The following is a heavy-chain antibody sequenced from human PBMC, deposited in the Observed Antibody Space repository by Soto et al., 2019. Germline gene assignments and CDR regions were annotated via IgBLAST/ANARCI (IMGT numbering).Heavy chain of an antibody. CDR3: ARASGSCYSCSDY. V-gene: IGHV1-8*01. J-gene: IGHJ4*02. CDR2: MDPNSGNT. D-gene: IGHD2-15*01. Sequence: ASVKVSCKASGYTFTSYDINWVRQATGQGLEWMGWMDPNSGNTGYAQKFQGRVTMTRNTSISTAYMELSSLRSEDTAVYYCARASGSCYSCSDYWGQGTLVTVSS. CDR1: GYTFTSYD.